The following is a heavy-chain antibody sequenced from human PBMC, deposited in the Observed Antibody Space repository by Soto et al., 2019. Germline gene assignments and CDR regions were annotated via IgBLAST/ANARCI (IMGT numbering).Heavy chain of an antibody. CDR1: GGSISSSSYY. Sequence: PSETLSLTCTVSGGSISSSSYYWGWIRQPPGKGLEWIGSIYYSGSTYYNPSLKSRVTISVDTSKNQFSLKLSSVTAADTAVYYCARNIAFTMVRGVMVFDAFDIWGQGKMFTVSS. CDR3: ARNIAFTMVRGVMVFDAFDI. J-gene: IGHJ3*02. D-gene: IGHD3-10*01. CDR2: IYYSGST. V-gene: IGHV4-39*01.